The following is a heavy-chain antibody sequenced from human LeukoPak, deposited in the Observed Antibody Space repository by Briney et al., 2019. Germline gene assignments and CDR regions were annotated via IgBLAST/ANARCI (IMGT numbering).Heavy chain of an antibody. Sequence: GGSLRLSCAASGFNVSRNYMSWVRQAPRKGLEWVSVIYSGAGGGSTYYADSVKGRFTISRDNSQNTLYLQMNSLRPEDTAVYYCARALRGQQLVSDYWGQGTLVTVSS. V-gene: IGHV3-66*02. J-gene: IGHJ4*02. D-gene: IGHD6-13*01. CDR2: IYSGAGGGST. CDR1: GFNVSRNY. CDR3: ARALRGQQLVSDY.